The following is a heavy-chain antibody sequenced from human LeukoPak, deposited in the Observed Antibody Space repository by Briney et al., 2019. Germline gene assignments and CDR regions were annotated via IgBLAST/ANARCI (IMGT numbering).Heavy chain of an antibody. CDR1: GGSISSSSYY. Sequence: PSETLSLTCTVSGGSISSSSYYWGWIRQPPGKGLEWIGSIYYSGSTYYNPSLKSRVTISVDTSKNQFSLKLSSVTAADTAVYYCERTVLMVYAASYFDYWGQGTLVTVSS. CDR3: ERTVLMVYAASYFDY. D-gene: IGHD2-8*01. CDR2: IYYSGST. V-gene: IGHV4-39*01. J-gene: IGHJ4*02.